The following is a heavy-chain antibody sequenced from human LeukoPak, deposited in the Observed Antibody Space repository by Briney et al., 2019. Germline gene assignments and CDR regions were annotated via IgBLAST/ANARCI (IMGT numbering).Heavy chain of an antibody. V-gene: IGHV1-2*02. J-gene: IGHJ4*02. Sequence: ASVKVSCKASGYTFTGYYIHWVRQAPGQGLEWMGWINPHSGGTNYAQKFQGRVTMTRDTSISTAYMELSSLRSDDTAVYYCARGGTYPQIYFDYWDQGTLVTVSS. CDR3: ARGGTYPQIYFDY. CDR1: GYTFTGYY. CDR2: INPHSGGT.